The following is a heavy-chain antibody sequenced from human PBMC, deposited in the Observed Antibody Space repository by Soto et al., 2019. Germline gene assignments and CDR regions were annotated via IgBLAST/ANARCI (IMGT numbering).Heavy chain of an antibody. CDR2: INWSGGSS. D-gene: IGHD6-13*01. V-gene: IGHV3-9*01. J-gene: IGHJ3*02. CDR1: GFTFDDFA. Sequence: LRLSCAASGFTFDDFAMHWVRQAPGKGLEWVSGINWSGGSSGYSDSVKGRFTISRDNAKNSLSLQMNSLRVEDTALFYCVKANDKQLVDGGPFDMWGQGTMVTVSS. CDR3: VKANDKQLVDGGPFDM.